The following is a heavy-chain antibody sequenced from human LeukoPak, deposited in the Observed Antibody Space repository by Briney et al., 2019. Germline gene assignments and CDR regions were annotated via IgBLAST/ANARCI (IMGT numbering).Heavy chain of an antibody. Sequence: GESLKISCKGSGYSFTSYWIGWVRQMPGKGLEWMGIIYPGDSDTRYSPSFQGQVTISADKSISTAYLQWSSLKASDTAMYYCATRPGYYYGSGSYYKTYYFDYWGQGTLVTVSS. J-gene: IGHJ4*02. V-gene: IGHV5-51*01. CDR1: GYSFTSYW. CDR2: IYPGDSDT. CDR3: ATRPGYYYGSGSYYKTYYFDY. D-gene: IGHD3-10*01.